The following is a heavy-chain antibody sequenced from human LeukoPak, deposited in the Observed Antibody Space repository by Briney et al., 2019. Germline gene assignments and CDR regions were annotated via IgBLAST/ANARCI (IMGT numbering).Heavy chain of an antibody. J-gene: IGHJ4*02. Sequence: GGSLRLSCAASGFTVGNNYVTWVRQAPGKGLEWVSYISSSSSTIYYADSVKGRFTISRDNAKNSLYLQMNSLRAEDTAVYYCASLYGSGSYYNSPLDYWGQGTLVTVSS. V-gene: IGHV3-48*01. CDR1: GFTVGNNY. CDR2: ISSSSSTI. D-gene: IGHD3-10*01. CDR3: ASLYGSGSYYNSPLDY.